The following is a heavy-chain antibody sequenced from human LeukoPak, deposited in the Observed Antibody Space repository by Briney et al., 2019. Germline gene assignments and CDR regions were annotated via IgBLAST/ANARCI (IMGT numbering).Heavy chain of an antibody. CDR3: VAYYYDRSGYDLRFY. CDR1: GFTFSNYG. D-gene: IGHD3-22*01. V-gene: IGHV3-33*01. J-gene: IGHJ4*02. Sequence: GGSLRLSCAASGFTFSNYGMHWVRQAPGKGLEWVAVIWYDGSKKHHADSVKGRFTISRDNSKNTLNLQMNSLRVEDTAVYYCVAYYYDRSGYDLRFYWGQGTLVTVSS. CDR2: IWYDGSKK.